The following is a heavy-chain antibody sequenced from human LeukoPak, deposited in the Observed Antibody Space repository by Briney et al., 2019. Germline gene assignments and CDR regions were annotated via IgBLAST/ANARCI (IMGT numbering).Heavy chain of an antibody. CDR2: MNPNSGNT. CDR1: GYTFTSYD. Sequence: GASVKVSCKASGYTFTSYDINWVRQATGQGLEWMGWMNPNSGNTGYAQKFQGRVTMTRNTSISTAYMELSSLRSEDTAVYHCARAGYYDFWSGYYTPYYYYGMDVWGQGTTVTVSS. J-gene: IGHJ6*02. D-gene: IGHD3-3*01. CDR3: ARAGYYDFWSGYYTPYYYYGMDV. V-gene: IGHV1-8*01.